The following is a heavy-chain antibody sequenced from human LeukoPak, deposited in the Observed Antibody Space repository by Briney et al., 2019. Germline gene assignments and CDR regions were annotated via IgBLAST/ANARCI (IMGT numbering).Heavy chain of an antibody. CDR2: ISAYNGNT. J-gene: IGHJ4*02. D-gene: IGHD6-13*01. CDR3: ARDRGYSSLPFYFDY. V-gene: IGHV1-18*01. CDR1: GYTFTSYG. Sequence: ASVKVSCKASGYTFTSYGISWVRQAPGQGLEWMGWISAYNGNTNYAQKLQGRVTMTTDTSTSQAYMELRSLRSDDTAVYYCARDRGYSSLPFYFDYWGQGTLVTVSS.